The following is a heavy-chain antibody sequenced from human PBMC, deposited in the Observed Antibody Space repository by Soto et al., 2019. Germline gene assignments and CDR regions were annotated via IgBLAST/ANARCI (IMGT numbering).Heavy chain of an antibody. J-gene: IGHJ6*02. V-gene: IGHV3-33*01. D-gene: IGHD1-26*01. CDR1: GFTFSNYG. CDR2: IWHDGNNK. Sequence: QVQLVETGGGVVQPGRSLRLSCAASGFTFSNYGMHWVRQAPGKGLEWVAIIWHDGNNKYYADSVRGRFIISRDNSKNRVYLQMNRLRAEETAVYYCASDLVGASDSYGLDVWGQGAPVTVSS. CDR3: ASDLVGASDSYGLDV.